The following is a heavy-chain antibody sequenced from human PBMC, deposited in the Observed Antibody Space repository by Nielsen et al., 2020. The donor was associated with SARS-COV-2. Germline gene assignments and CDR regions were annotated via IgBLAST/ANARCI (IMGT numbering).Heavy chain of an antibody. Sequence: ASVKVSCKASGHSFTSQYMHWVRQAPGQGLEWMGVINPSRSDGTNYAQKFQGRVTMNRDTSTSTVYMELTSLRSEDTAVYFCARDLVPTVKKGTYVYYFDHWGQGTLVTVSS. J-gene: IGHJ4*02. V-gene: IGHV1-46*01. D-gene: IGHD5-12*01. CDR3: ARDLVPTVKKGTYVYYFDH. CDR2: INPSRSDGT. CDR1: GHSFTSQY.